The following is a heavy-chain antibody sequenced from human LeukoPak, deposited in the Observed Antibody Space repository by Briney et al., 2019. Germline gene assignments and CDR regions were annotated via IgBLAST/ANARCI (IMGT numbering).Heavy chain of an antibody. Sequence: TGGSLRLSCAASGFTFSKYWMLWVRQAPGKGLESVSRINTDGTVTTYADSVKGRFTVSRDNADNTMFLQMNSVRAEDTAVYYCARDGGPSWHWGQGTLVTVSS. CDR3: ARDGGPSWH. CDR1: GFTFSKYW. V-gene: IGHV3-74*01. D-gene: IGHD3-16*01. CDR2: INTDGTVT. J-gene: IGHJ4*02.